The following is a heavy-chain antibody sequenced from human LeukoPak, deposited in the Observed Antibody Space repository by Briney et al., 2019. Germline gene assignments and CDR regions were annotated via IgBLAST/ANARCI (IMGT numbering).Heavy chain of an antibody. J-gene: IGHJ4*02. D-gene: IGHD4-17*01. CDR1: GFTFSSYW. CDR3: ARDPDYGDSLDY. Sequence: VGSLRLSCAASGFTFSSYWKSWVRQAPGKGLEWMANIKQDGSEKYYVDSVKGRFTISRDNAKNSLYLQMNSLRAEDTAVYYCARDPDYGDSLDYWGQGTLVTVSS. V-gene: IGHV3-7*01. CDR2: IKQDGSEK.